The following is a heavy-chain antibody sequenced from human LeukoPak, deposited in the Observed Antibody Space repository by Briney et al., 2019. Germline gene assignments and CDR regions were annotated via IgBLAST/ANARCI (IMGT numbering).Heavy chain of an antibody. CDR3: ARVSIAARRVDY. D-gene: IGHD6-6*01. Sequence: GASVKVSCKASGYTFTAYYMHWVRQAPGQGLEWMGWINPNSGGTNYAQKFQGRVTMTRDTSISTAYMELSRLRSDDTAVYYCARVSIAARRVDYWGQGTLVTVSS. CDR1: GYTFTAYY. V-gene: IGHV1-2*02. CDR2: INPNSGGT. J-gene: IGHJ4*02.